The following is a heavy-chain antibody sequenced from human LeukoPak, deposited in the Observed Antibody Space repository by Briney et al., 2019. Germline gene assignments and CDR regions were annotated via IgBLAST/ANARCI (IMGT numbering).Heavy chain of an antibody. V-gene: IGHV4-59*01. CDR3: ARDTGTVVDY. CDR2: VYYSGST. Sequence: SETLSLTCTVSGGSISSYFWSWIRQPPGKGLEWIGYVYYSGSTNYNPSLKSRVTTSVDTSKNQFSLKLSSVTAADTAVYYCARDTGTVVDYWGQGTLVTVSS. J-gene: IGHJ4*02. D-gene: IGHD4-23*01. CDR1: GGSISSYF.